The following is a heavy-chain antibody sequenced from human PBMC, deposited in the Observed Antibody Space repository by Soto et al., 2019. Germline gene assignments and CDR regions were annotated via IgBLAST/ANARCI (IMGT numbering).Heavy chain of an antibody. J-gene: IGHJ4*02. V-gene: IGHV1-18*01. D-gene: IGHD6-19*01. CDR1: GYTFTSYG. Sequence: ASVKVSCKASGYTFTSYGISWVRQAPGQGLEWMGWISAYNGNTNYAQKLKGRVTMTTYTSTSTAYMELRSLRFDVTAVYYCAKSSGWYYYFDYWGQGTLVTVSS. CDR2: ISAYNGNT. CDR3: AKSSGWYYYFDY.